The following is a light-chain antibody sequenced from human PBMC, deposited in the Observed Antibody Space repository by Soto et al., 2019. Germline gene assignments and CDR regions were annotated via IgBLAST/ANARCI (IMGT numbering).Light chain of an antibody. CDR2: EVS. J-gene: IGLJ2*01. Sequence: QSALTQPASVSGSPGQSITISCTGTSSDVGGYNYVSWYQHHPGKAPKLMIYEVSNRPSGVSNRFSGSKSGNTASLTISGLQAEDEADYHCCSYAGSNTVVFGGGTKLTVL. CDR1: SSDVGGYNY. V-gene: IGLV2-14*01. CDR3: CSYAGSNTVV.